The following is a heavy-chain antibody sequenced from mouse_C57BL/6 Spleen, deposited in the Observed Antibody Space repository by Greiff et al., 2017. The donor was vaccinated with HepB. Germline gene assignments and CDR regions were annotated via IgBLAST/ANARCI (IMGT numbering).Heavy chain of an antibody. CDR1: GYTFTSYT. Sequence: LVESGAELARPGASVKMSCKASGYTFTSYTMHWVKQRPGQGLEWIGYINPSSGYTKYNQKFKDKATLTADKSSSTAYMQLSSLTSEDSAVYYCARGTDYAMDYWGQGTSVTVSS. CDR3: ARGTDYAMDY. J-gene: IGHJ4*01. D-gene: IGHD3-1*01. CDR2: INPSSGYT. V-gene: IGHV1-4*01.